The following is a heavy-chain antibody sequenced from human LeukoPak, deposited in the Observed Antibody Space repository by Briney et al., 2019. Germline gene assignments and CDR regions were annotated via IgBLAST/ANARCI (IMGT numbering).Heavy chain of an antibody. J-gene: IGHJ4*02. D-gene: IGHD6-13*01. V-gene: IGHV4-59*01. Sequence: SETLSLTCTVSGGSISSYYWSWIRQPPGKGLEWIGYIYYSGSTNYNPSLKSRVTISVDTSKNQFSLKLSSVTAADTAVYYCAREPYSSSWSYYFDYWGQGTLVTVSS. CDR3: AREPYSSSWSYYFDY. CDR1: GGSISSYY. CDR2: IYYSGST.